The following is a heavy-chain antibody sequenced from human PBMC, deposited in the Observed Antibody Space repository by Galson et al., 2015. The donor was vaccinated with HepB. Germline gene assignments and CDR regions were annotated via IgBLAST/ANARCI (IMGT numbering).Heavy chain of an antibody. CDR2: ISAYNGNT. CDR3: ARNREMTYYDILTGYYVGWFDP. V-gene: IGHV1-18*04. J-gene: IGHJ5*02. CDR1: GYTFTSYG. Sequence: SVKVSCKASGYTFTSYGISWVRQAPGQGLEWMGWISAYNGNTNYAQKLQGRVTMTTDTSTSTAYMELRSLRSDDTAVYYCARNREMTYYDILTGYYVGWFDPWGQGTLVTVSS. D-gene: IGHD3-9*01.